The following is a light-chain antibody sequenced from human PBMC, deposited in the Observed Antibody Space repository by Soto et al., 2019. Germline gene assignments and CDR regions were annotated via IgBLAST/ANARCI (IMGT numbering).Light chain of an antibody. CDR1: QSVSSY. J-gene: IGKJ4*01. Sequence: ILLTQSPATLSLSPGERATLSCRASQSVSSYLAWYQQKPGQAPRLLIYDASNRATGIPARFSGSGSGTDFTLTISSLEPEDFAVYYCQQRSNWQTFGGGTKGEIK. V-gene: IGKV3-11*01. CDR2: DAS. CDR3: QQRSNWQT.